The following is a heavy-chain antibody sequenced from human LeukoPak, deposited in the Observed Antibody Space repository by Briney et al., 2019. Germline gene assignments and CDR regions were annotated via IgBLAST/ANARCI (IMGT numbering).Heavy chain of an antibody. CDR1: GCRFTTYW. D-gene: IGHD6-13*01. V-gene: IGHV5-51*01. Sequence: GESLKISCKGSGCRFTTYWIAWVRQMPGKGLEWMGIIYPGDSETRYSPSLQGQVTISADNSISTAYLQWSSLKASDTAMYYCARLAPEASAAPRNFDYWGQGTLVTVPS. CDR3: ARLAPEASAAPRNFDY. J-gene: IGHJ4*02. CDR2: IYPGDSET.